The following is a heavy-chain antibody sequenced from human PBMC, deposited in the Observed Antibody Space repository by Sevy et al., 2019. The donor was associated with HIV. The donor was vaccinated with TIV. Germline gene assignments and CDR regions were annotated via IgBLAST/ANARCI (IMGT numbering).Heavy chain of an antibody. Sequence: GGSLRLSCAASRFTFNDYAMNWVRQAPGKGLEWVSGISGGGGSTYYADSVKGRFTISRDNSKSTLYLQMNSLRAEDTAVYYCAKKKRVEVTPFDAFDIWGQGTLVTVSS. J-gene: IGHJ3*02. D-gene: IGHD2-21*02. CDR3: AKKKRVEVTPFDAFDI. CDR1: RFTFNDYA. CDR2: ISGGGGST. V-gene: IGHV3-23*01.